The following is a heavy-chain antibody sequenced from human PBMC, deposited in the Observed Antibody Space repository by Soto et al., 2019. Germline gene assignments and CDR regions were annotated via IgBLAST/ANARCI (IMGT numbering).Heavy chain of an antibody. Sequence: PGGSLRLSCAASGFPFSNYAMSWVRQAPGKGLEWVSYVSGSSDEIHYADSVEGRFTISRDNSRNTLYLQMHSLRPDDTAVYYCAKALAAVASNWYDSWGQGTLVTVSS. J-gene: IGHJ5*01. CDR3: AKALAAVASNWYDS. D-gene: IGHD2-2*01. CDR2: VSGSSDEI. CDR1: GFPFSNYA. V-gene: IGHV3-23*01.